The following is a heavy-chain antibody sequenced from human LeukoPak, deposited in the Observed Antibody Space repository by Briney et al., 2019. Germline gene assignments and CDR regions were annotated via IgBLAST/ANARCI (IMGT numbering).Heavy chain of an antibody. CDR1: GFTFSSYG. CDR2: IWYDGSNK. J-gene: IGHJ2*01. V-gene: IGHV3-33*01. Sequence: GGSLRLSCAASGFTFSSYGMHWVRQAPGKGLEWVAVIWYDGSNKNYADSVKGRFTISRDNSKNTLYLQMNSLRAEDTAVYYCARDTRLSLRRHGYFDLWGRGTLVIVSS. D-gene: IGHD4-17*01. CDR3: ARDTRLSLRRHGYFDL.